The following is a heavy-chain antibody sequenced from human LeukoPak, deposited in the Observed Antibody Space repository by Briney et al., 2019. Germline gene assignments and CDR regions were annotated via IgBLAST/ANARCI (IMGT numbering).Heavy chain of an antibody. CDR3: GRERPHFGELWNDY. J-gene: IGHJ4*02. V-gene: IGHV1-18*01. Sequence: GASVKVSCKASGFTFSTYGFSWVRQAPGQGLEWMGWISSSSGDTNYAQKFQDRVTMTTDRSTSTAYMELRSLRSDDTAVYYCGRERPHFGELWNDYWGQGTPVTVSS. D-gene: IGHD3-10*01. CDR1: GFTFSTYG. CDR2: ISSSSGDT.